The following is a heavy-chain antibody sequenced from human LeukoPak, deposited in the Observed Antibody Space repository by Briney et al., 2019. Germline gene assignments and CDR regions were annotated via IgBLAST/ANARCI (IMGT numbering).Heavy chain of an antibody. V-gene: IGHV4-34*01. Sequence: SETLSLTCAVYGGSFSGYYWSWIRQPPGKGLEWIGEINHSGSTNYSPSLKSRVTISVDTSKNQFSLKLSSVTAADTAVYYCARGLLGVVDYWGQGTLVTVSS. D-gene: IGHD2-2*01. CDR2: INHSGST. CDR1: GGSFSGYY. CDR3: ARGLLGVVDY. J-gene: IGHJ4*02.